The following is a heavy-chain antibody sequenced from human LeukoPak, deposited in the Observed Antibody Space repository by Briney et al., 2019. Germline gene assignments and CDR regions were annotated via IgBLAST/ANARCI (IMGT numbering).Heavy chain of an antibody. CDR1: GYTFTNYD. V-gene: IGHV1-8*01. Sequence: ASVKVSCKASGYTFTNYDINWVRQATGQGLEWMGWMNPNNGHTGYAQKFQGRLIMTINTSITTAYMELTSLTSEDTAVYYCSNMGDPLMVYAKPLPYWGQGTLVTVTS. D-gene: IGHD2-8*01. J-gene: IGHJ4*02. CDR3: SNMGDPLMVYAKPLPY. CDR2: MNPNNGHT.